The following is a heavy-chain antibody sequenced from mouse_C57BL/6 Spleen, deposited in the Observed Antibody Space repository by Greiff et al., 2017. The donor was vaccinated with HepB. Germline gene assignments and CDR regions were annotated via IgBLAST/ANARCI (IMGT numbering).Heavy chain of an antibody. J-gene: IGHJ2*01. CDR1: GFTFSSYG. V-gene: IGHV5-6*01. CDR3: ARESIYYGNYD. Sequence: EVQGVESGGDLVKPGGSLKLSCAASGFTFSSYGMSWVRQTPDKRLEWVATISSGGSYNYYPDSVKGRFTISRDNAKNTLYLQMSSLKSEDTAMYYCARESIYYGNYDWGQGTTLTVSS. D-gene: IGHD2-1*01. CDR2: ISSGGSYN.